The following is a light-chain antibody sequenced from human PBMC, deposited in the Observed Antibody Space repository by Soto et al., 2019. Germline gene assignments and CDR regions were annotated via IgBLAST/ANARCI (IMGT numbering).Light chain of an antibody. CDR1: GSNIGAGYD. CDR3: PSYDSSLGGVV. J-gene: IGLJ2*01. CDR2: GNS. V-gene: IGLV1-40*01. Sequence: QSVLTQPPSVSGAPGQRVTISCTGSGSNIGAGYDVHWYQNLPGTAPKLLIYGNSNRPSGVPDRFSGSKSGTSASLAITGLQAEDEADYYCPSYDSSLGGVVFGGGTQLTFL.